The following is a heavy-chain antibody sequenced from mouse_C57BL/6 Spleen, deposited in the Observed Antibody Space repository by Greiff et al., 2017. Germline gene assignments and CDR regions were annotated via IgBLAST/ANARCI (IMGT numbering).Heavy chain of an antibody. CDR2: ISYDGSN. CDR1: GYSITSGYY. V-gene: IGHV3-6*01. D-gene: IGHD2-5*01. Sequence: EVQLVESGPGLVKPSQSLSLTCSVTGYSITSGYYWNWIRQFPGNKLEWMGYISYDGSNNYNPSLKNRISITRDTSKNQFFLKLNSVTTEDTATYYCARGYSNYDAMDYWGQGTSVTVSS. CDR3: ARGYSNYDAMDY. J-gene: IGHJ4*01.